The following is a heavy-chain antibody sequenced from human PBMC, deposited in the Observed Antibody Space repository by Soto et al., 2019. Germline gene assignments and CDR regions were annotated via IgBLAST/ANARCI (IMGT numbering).Heavy chain of an antibody. CDR1: GGSISSSSYY. CDR3: ARSIAVAGRVDYFDY. D-gene: IGHD6-19*01. CDR2: IYYSGST. J-gene: IGHJ4*02. V-gene: IGHV4-39*01. Sequence: PSETLSLTCTVSGGSISSSSYYWGWIRQPPGKGLEWIGSIYYSGSTYYNPSLKSRVTISVDTSKNQFSLKLSSVTAADTAVYYCARSIAVAGRVDYFDYWGQGTLVTVSS.